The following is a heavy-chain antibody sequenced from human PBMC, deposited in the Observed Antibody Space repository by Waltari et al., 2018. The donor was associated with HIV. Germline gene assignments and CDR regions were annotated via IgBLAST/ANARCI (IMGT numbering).Heavy chain of an antibody. CDR2: IRSITYGGTP. Sequence: EVQLVESGGGLVQPGRSLRLSCAASGFRFGSFAMSWVRQAPGKGLEWVGFIRSITYGGTPEYGASVQGRFTISRDDSKGIAYLEMNSLKSEDTAMYFCTRGKLGGPHIFDNWGQGTLVTVSS. V-gene: IGHV3-49*04. J-gene: IGHJ4*02. CDR3: TRGKLGGPHIFDN. CDR1: GFRFGSFA. D-gene: IGHD3-10*01.